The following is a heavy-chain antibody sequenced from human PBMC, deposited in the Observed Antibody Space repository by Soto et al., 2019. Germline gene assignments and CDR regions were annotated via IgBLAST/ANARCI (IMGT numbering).Heavy chain of an antibody. CDR1: GFTFSSYA. J-gene: IGHJ4*02. V-gene: IGHV3-23*01. CDR2: ISGSGGST. Sequence: EVQLLESGGGLVQPGGSLRLSCAASGFTFSSYAMSWLRQAPGKGLEWVSAISGSGGSTYYADSVKGRFTISRDNSKNTLYLQMNSLRAEDTAVYYCAKDLSAYCSGGSCYFDYWGQGTLVTVSS. CDR3: AKDLSAYCSGGSCYFDY. D-gene: IGHD2-15*01.